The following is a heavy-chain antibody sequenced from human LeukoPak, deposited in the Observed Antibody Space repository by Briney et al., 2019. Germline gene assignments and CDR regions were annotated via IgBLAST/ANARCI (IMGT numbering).Heavy chain of an antibody. V-gene: IGHV4-59*12. Sequence: SETLSLTCTVSGGSTRTYYWNWIWHPPGKGLEWMGYIYFSARANHNPSLKSRVTIAVVTSKNQFSLKLSSVTAADTAVYYCARGRGVLLWFGEARRSRAFDIWGQGTMVTVSS. CDR2: IYFSARA. D-gene: IGHD3-10*01. J-gene: IGHJ3*02. CDR3: ARGRGVLLWFGEARRSRAFDI. CDR1: GGSTRTYY.